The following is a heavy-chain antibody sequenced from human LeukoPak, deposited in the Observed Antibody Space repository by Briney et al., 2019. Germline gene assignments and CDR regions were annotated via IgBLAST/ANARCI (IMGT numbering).Heavy chain of an antibody. V-gene: IGHV3-23*01. D-gene: IGHD2-2*01. J-gene: IGHJ4*02. CDR2: ISGSGGST. CDR1: GFTFSSYA. CDR3: AKCPDIVVVPATFDY. Sequence: PGGSLRLSCAASGFTFSSYAMSWVRQAPGKGLEWVSAISGSGGSTYYADSVKGRFTISRDNSKNTPYLQMNSLRAEDTAVYYCAKCPDIVVVPATFDYWGQGTLVTVSS.